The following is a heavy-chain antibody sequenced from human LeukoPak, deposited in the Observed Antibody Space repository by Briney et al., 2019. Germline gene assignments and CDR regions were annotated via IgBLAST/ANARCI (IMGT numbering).Heavy chain of an antibody. J-gene: IGHJ4*02. Sequence: PGGSLRLSCAASGFTFSTYAMSWVRQSPEKGLEWVSAIGGSGSSTYYIDSVKGRFTISRDNSENTLYLHMNSLRAEDTAVYYCAKKLLHYDTSGYFFDSWGPGTLVTVSS. D-gene: IGHD3-22*01. V-gene: IGHV3-23*01. CDR2: IGGSGSST. CDR1: GFTFSTYA. CDR3: AKKLLHYDTSGYFFDS.